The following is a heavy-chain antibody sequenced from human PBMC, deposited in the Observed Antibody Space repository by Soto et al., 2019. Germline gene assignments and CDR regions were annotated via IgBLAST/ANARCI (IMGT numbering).Heavy chain of an antibody. V-gene: IGHV4-34*01. Sequence: TLSLTCAVYGGSFSGYYWSWIRQPPGKGLEWIGEINHSGSTNYNPSLKSRVTISVDTSKNQFSLKLSSVTAADTAVYYCAREDPQLRYFHWLLCVQEKDQTQGRSPPGAFDIWCQGTMVTVSS. CDR3: AREDPQLRYFHWLLCVQEKDQTQGRSPPGAFDI. CDR2: INHSGST. D-gene: IGHD3-9*01. J-gene: IGHJ3*02. CDR1: GGSFSGYY.